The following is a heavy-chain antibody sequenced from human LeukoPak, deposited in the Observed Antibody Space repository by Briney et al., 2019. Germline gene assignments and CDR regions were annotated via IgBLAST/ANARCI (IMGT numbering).Heavy chain of an antibody. CDR1: GFTFSSYG. CDR2: ISHDGSNK. V-gene: IGHV3-30*18. J-gene: IGHJ4*02. Sequence: PGGSLRLSCAASGFTFSSYGMHWVRQAPGKGLEWVALISHDGSNKDYADSVKGRFTISRDNSKNTLYLQMISLRPEDTAVYYCAKDSSSSWFGGDSKWGQGTLVTVSS. D-gene: IGHD6-13*01. CDR3: AKDSSSSWFGGDSK.